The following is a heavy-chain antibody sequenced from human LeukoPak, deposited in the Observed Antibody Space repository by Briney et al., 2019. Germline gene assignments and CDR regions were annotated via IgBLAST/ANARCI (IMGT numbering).Heavy chain of an antibody. J-gene: IGHJ4*02. CDR3: ARVDYSSGCHYFDY. D-gene: IGHD6-19*01. CDR2: IYTSGST. Sequence: PSETLSLTCSVSGGSISSSSSYWSWIRQPAGKGLEWIGRIYTSGSTNYNPSLKSRVTISVDTSKNQFSLKLSSVTAADTAVYYCARVDYSSGCHYFDYWGQGTLVTVSS. V-gene: IGHV4-61*02. CDR1: GGSISSSSSY.